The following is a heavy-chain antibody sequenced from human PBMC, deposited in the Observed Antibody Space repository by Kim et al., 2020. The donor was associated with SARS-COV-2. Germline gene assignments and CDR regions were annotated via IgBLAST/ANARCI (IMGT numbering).Heavy chain of an antibody. CDR3: TRDGTYCSSTSCPWY. CDR1: GFTFGDYA. Sequence: GGSLRLSCTASGFTFGDYAMSWFRQAPGKGLEWVGFIRSKAYGGTTEYAASVKGRFTISRDDSKSIAYLQMNSLKTEDTAVYYCTRDGTYCSSTSCPWYWGQGTLVTVSS. D-gene: IGHD2-2*01. V-gene: IGHV3-49*03. CDR2: IRSKAYGGTT. J-gene: IGHJ4*02.